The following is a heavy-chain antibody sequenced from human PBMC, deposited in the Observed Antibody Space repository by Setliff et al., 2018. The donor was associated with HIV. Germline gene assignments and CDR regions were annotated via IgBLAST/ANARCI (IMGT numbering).Heavy chain of an antibody. V-gene: IGHV4-39*01. CDR1: GVSTSSSSYY. Sequence: PSETLSLTCTVSGVSTSSSSYYWGWIRQPPGKGLEWIGSIFHTGSTYYNPSLQSRVIISVDTSNNQISLKLTSVTAADTAVYYCTIPASSLAPNWGRGTQVTVSS. CDR3: TIPASSLAPN. CDR2: IFHTGST. J-gene: IGHJ4*02.